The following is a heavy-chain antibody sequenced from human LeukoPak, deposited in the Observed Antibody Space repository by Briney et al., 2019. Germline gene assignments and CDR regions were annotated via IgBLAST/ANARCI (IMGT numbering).Heavy chain of an antibody. V-gene: IGHV4-34*01. CDR2: INHSGST. Sequence: SETLSLTCAVYGGSFSGYYWSWIRQPPGKGLEWIGEINHSGSTNYNPSLKSRVTTSVDTSKNQFSLKLSSVTAADTAVYYCARLTGWFDPWGQGTLVTVSS. CDR1: GGSFSGYY. CDR3: ARLTGWFDP. J-gene: IGHJ5*02.